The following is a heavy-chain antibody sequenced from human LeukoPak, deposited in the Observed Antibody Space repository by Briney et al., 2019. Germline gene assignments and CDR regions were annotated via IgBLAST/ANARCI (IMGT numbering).Heavy chain of an antibody. CDR1: GGSISSSSYY. CDR3: ARVGSYYGSGNDFDY. J-gene: IGHJ4*02. Sequence: SETLSLTCTVSGGSISSSSYYWGWIRQSPGKGLEWIGSIYYSGSTYYNPSLKSRVTISVDTSKNQFSLKLSSVTAADTAVYYCARVGSYYGSGNDFDYWGQGTLVTVSS. D-gene: IGHD3-10*01. CDR2: IYYSGST. V-gene: IGHV4-39*07.